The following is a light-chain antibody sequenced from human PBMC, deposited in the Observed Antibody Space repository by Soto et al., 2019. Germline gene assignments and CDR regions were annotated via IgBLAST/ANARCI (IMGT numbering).Light chain of an antibody. CDR2: DAS. V-gene: IGKV1-5*01. J-gene: IGKJ1*01. CDR1: QTISSW. Sequence: DIQMTQAPSTLSGSVGDRVTITCRASQTISSWLAWYQQKPGKAPKLLIYDASILESGVPSRLSGSGSGTEFTLTISSLQPDDVATYYCQQYNSYRTFGQGTKVDIK. CDR3: QQYNSYRT.